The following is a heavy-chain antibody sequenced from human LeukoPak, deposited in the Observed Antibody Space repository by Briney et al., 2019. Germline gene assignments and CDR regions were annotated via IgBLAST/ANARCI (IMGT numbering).Heavy chain of an antibody. CDR2: VHLDGRT. V-gene: IGHV4-4*02. Sequence: PSETLSLTCGVSGGSVSSTNWWTWIRQPPGKGLEWIGEVHLDGRTNFNPSLKSRLTMSVDLSENHVSLKLTSVTAADTAVYYCARITATSMVNALDLWGQGILVTVSS. CDR1: GGSVSSTNW. J-gene: IGHJ5*02. CDR3: ARITATSMVNALDL. D-gene: IGHD1-20*01.